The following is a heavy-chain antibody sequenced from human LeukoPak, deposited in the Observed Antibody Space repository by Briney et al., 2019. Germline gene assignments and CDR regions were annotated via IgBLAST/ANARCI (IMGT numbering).Heavy chain of an antibody. CDR2: IYYSGNT. CDR3: ARNLAGHFGGFYFDD. CDR1: GGSISSSNYY. J-gene: IGHJ4*02. Sequence: PSETLSLTCTVSGGSISSSNYYWGWIRQPPRKGLEWIGTIYYSGNTYYNPSLKSRVTISVDTSKNQFSLKLSSVTAADTAVYYCARNLAGHFGGFYFDDWGQGTLVTVSS. V-gene: IGHV4-39*07. D-gene: IGHD2-21*01.